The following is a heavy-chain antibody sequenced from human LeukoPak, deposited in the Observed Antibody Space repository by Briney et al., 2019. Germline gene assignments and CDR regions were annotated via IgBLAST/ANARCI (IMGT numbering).Heavy chain of an antibody. J-gene: IGHJ3*02. Sequence: SETLSLTCTVSGCSISSYYWSWIRQPAGKGLEWIGRIYTSGSTNYNPSLKSRVTMSVDTSKNQFSLKLSSVTAADTAVYYCARDSGSTSPPSPFDIWGQGTMVTVSS. D-gene: IGHD2-2*01. CDR3: ARDSGSTSPPSPFDI. V-gene: IGHV4-4*07. CDR1: GCSISSYY. CDR2: IYTSGST.